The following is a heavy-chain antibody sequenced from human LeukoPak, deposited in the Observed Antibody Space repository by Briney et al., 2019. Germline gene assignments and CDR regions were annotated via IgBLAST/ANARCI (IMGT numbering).Heavy chain of an antibody. V-gene: IGHV3-7*01. Sequence: GGSLRLSCAASGFTFSSYWMSWVRQAPGKGLEWVANIKQDGSEKYYVDSVKGRFTISRDNAKNSLYLQMNSLRAEDTAVYYCARDLLSPIIAAAGIQPELLDYWGQGTLVTVSS. CDR1: GFTFSSYW. J-gene: IGHJ4*02. CDR2: IKQDGSEK. D-gene: IGHD6-13*01. CDR3: ARDLLSPIIAAAGIQPELLDY.